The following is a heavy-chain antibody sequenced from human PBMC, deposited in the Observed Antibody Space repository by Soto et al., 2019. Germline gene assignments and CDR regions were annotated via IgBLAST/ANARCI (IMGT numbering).Heavy chain of an antibody. D-gene: IGHD6-13*01. J-gene: IGHJ4*02. Sequence: QVQLVQSGAEVKKPGASVKVSCKASGYTFTSYGISWVRQSPGQLLEGMGWISDYNGNTNYAQKLQGRVTMTTDTSTRTAYMELRSLRSDDTAVYYCARVPAHEAAAGPPDYWGQGTLVNVSS. CDR1: GYTFTSYG. V-gene: IGHV1-18*04. CDR3: ARVPAHEAAAGPPDY. CDR2: ISDYNGNT.